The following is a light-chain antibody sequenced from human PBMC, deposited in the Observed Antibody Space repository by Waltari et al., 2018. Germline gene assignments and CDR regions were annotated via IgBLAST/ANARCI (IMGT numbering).Light chain of an antibody. J-gene: IGLJ2*01. Sequence: QSALTQPASVSGSPGQSITISCTGTSSDVAAYNLAPWYQQHPGKAPKLIIYDVSNRPSGVSNRFSGSKSGNTASLTISGLQAEDEADYYCSSYTTSSTWVFGGGTKVTVL. CDR1: SSDVAAYNL. CDR2: DVS. V-gene: IGLV2-14*03. CDR3: SSYTTSSTWV.